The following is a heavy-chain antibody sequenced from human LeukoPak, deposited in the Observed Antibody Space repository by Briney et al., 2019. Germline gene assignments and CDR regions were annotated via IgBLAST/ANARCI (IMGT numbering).Heavy chain of an antibody. CDR1: GYSFTSYW. J-gene: IGHJ5*02. CDR3: ATLNRPGIAAAGSPFDH. CDR2: IYPGDSDT. D-gene: IGHD6-13*01. Sequence: PGESLKISCKGSGYSFTSYWIGWVRQMPGKGLEWMGIIYPGDSDTRYSPSFQGQVTISADKSISTAYLQWSSLKASDTAIYYCATLNRPGIAAAGSPFDHWGQGTLVTVSS. V-gene: IGHV5-51*01.